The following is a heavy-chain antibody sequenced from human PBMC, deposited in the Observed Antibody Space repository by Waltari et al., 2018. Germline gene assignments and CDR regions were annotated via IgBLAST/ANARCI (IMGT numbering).Heavy chain of an antibody. J-gene: IGHJ6*02. CDR3: AREYSRICFHALDG. V-gene: IGHV3-33*05. D-gene: IGHD6-13*01. CDR2: IKYDGSIK. Sequence: QVHVVESGGGVVQPGGSLRLSCDASGFTPGTYGMHWVRQAPGKGLEWVAVIKYDGSIKNYADSVKGRFTISRENSKNTLYLEMKSLRAEDTAVYYCAREYSRICFHALDGWGQGTAVTVSS. CDR1: GFTPGTYG.